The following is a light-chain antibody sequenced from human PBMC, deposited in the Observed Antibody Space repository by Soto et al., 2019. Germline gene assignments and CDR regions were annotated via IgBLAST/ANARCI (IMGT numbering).Light chain of an antibody. CDR2: AAS. CDR3: HQYGSSSYT. Sequence: EIVLTQSPGTLSLSPGERATLSCRASQSISSSYLAWYQQKPGQAPRLLIYAASSRATGIPDRFSGSGSGTDFTLTISRLEPEDFAVYYCHQYGSSSYTFGHGTQLEIK. J-gene: IGKJ2*01. V-gene: IGKV3-20*01. CDR1: QSISSSY.